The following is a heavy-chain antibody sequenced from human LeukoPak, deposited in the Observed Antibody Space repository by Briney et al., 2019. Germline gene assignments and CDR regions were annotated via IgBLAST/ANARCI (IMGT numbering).Heavy chain of an antibody. CDR1: GFTFSSYG. D-gene: IGHD6-19*01. V-gene: IGHV3-30*18. CDR2: ISYDGSNK. J-gene: IGHJ4*02. CDR3: AKEWRVAGYFDY. Sequence: GRSLRLSCAASGFTFSSYGMHWVRQAPSKGLEWVAVISYDGSNKYYADSVKGRFTISRDNSKNTLYLQMNSLRAEDTAVYYCAKEWRVAGYFDYWGQGTLVTVSS.